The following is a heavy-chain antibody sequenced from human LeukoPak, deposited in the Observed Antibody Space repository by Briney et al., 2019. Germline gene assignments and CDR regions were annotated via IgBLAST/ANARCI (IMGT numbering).Heavy chain of an antibody. CDR1: GFTFSSYD. J-gene: IGHJ6*03. Sequence: GGSLRLSCAASGFTFSSYDIHWVRQAPGKGLEWVAFIRYDGSNKYYADSVKGRFTISRDNSRNTLYLQMNSLRAEDTAVYYCAKGARDGYNPRYYYYYYMDVWGKGTTVTISS. D-gene: IGHD5-24*01. CDR2: IRYDGSNK. CDR3: AKGARDGYNPRYYYYYYMDV. V-gene: IGHV3-30*02.